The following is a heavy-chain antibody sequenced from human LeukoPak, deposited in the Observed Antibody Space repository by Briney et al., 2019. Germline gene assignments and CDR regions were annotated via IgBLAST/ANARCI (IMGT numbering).Heavy chain of an antibody. Sequence: GGTLRLSCAASGFAFSSYGMQWVRGAPGKGLERVAFKRYDGTNKFYADSAKGRFTISRDNSKNRLYLQLNILRWDDRAVYYCVQVRAARPTTDYYMHV. V-gene: IGHV3-30*02. J-gene: IGHJ6*03. D-gene: IGHD6-6*01. CDR1: GFAFSSYG. CDR2: KRYDGTNK. CDR3: VQVRAARPTTDYYMHV.